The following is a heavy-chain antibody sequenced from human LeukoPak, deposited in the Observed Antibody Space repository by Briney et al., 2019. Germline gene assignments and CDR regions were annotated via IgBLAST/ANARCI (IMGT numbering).Heavy chain of an antibody. Sequence: PGGSLRLSCAASGFTFSSYSMNWARQAPGRGLEWVSYISSSSSTIYYADSVKGRFTISRDNAKDSLYLQMNSLRAEDTAVYYCARDVVPAAMRGLGYWGQGTLVTVSS. CDR3: ARDVVPAAMRGLGY. CDR2: ISSSSSTI. CDR1: GFTFSSYS. D-gene: IGHD2-2*01. J-gene: IGHJ4*02. V-gene: IGHV3-48*01.